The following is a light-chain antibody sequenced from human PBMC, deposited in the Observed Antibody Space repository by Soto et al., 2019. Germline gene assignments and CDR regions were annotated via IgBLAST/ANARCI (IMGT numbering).Light chain of an antibody. V-gene: IGKV1-33*01. Sequence: DIQMTQSPSSLSASVGDRVSFTCQASQDISKFLNWYQHKPGQAPSLLIYDASKSQFGVPSRFSGSGSGTDFTFTISSLQPEDNATYYCQQYDNRPFTFGPGNKVYVK. J-gene: IGKJ3*01. CDR1: QDISKF. CDR3: QQYDNRPFT. CDR2: DAS.